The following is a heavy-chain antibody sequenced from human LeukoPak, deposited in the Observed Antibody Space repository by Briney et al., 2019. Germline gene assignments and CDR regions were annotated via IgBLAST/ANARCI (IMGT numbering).Heavy chain of an antibody. CDR1: GSIFTSYW. D-gene: IGHD5-12*01. J-gene: IGHJ5*02. CDR2: IYPGDSDT. CDR3: ARGYSDYDYNWFDP. V-gene: IGHV5-51*01. Sequence: GAPLQISSECSGSIFTSYWSCCVRQLPGKVLEWMGIIYPGDSDTRYSPSFQGQVTISADTSISTAYLQWSSLRASDTAMYYCARGYSDYDYNWFDPWGQGTLVTVSS.